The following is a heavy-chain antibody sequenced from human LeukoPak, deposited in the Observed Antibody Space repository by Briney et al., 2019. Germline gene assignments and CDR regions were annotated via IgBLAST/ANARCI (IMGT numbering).Heavy chain of an antibody. CDR1: GFTVSSNY. D-gene: IGHD3-22*01. CDR3: ARCPATMTQTYYYYMDV. J-gene: IGHJ6*03. CDR2: IYSGGST. Sequence: GGSLRLSCAASGFTVSSNYMSWVRQAPGKGLEWVSVIYSGGSTYYADSVKGRFTISRDNSKNTLYLQMNSLRAEDTAVYYCARCPATMTQTYYYYMDVWGKGTTVTVSS. V-gene: IGHV3-53*01.